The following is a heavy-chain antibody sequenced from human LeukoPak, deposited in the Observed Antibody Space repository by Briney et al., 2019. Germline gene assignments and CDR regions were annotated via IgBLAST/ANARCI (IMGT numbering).Heavy chain of an antibody. D-gene: IGHD3-3*01. V-gene: IGHV4-34*01. Sequence: PSETLSLTCAVYGGSFSGYYWSWIRQPPGKGLEWIGETNHSGSTNYNPSLKSRVTISVDTSKNQFSLKLSSVTAADTAVYYCARLSKGAYYDFWSGYYNPANYYYYYMDVWGKGTTVTVSS. J-gene: IGHJ6*03. CDR2: TNHSGST. CDR1: GGSFSGYY. CDR3: ARLSKGAYYDFWSGYYNPANYYYYYMDV.